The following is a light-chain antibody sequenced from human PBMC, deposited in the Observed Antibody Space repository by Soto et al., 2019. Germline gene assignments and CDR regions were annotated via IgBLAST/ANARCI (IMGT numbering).Light chain of an antibody. J-gene: IGLJ1*01. CDR2: EVS. Sequence: QSVLTQPASVSGSPGQSITISCTGTSSDFGNYNVVSWYQQYPGKAPKLMIYEVSKRPSGVSYRFSGSKSGNTASLTISGLQAEDEADYYCCSYAGNSIFYVFGTGTKVTVL. V-gene: IGLV2-23*02. CDR3: CSYAGNSIFYV. CDR1: SSDFGNYNV.